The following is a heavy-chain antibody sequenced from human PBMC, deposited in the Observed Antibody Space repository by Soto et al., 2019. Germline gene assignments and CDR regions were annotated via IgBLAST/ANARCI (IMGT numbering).Heavy chain of an antibody. J-gene: IGHJ6*02. Sequence: VQLRESGPGLVKPSETLSLSCTVSGGSISGSYWSWVRQPAGKGLEWIGRIYSSGSSNYNPSLNSRLTMSLDTSKNQFSLKLRSVTAADTAIYYCARLFTVTMDYYLGMDVWGQGTTVTVSS. CDR3: ARLFTVTMDYYLGMDV. D-gene: IGHD4-4*01. CDR1: GGSISGSY. CDR2: IYSSGSS. V-gene: IGHV4-4*07.